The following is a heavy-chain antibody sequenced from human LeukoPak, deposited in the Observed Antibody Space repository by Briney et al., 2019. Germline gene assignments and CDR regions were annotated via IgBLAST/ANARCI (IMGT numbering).Heavy chain of an antibody. V-gene: IGHV3-74*01. CDR3: ARDVRYGLNY. D-gene: IGHD3/OR15-3a*01. CDR1: GFTFSSTW. Sequence: PGGSLRLSCATSGFTFSSTWVHWVRQAPGKGLVWVSHINGDGSSTTYADSVKGRFTMSRDNTKNTLYLQMNSLRAEDTAVYYCARDVRYGLNYWGQGTLVTVSS. J-gene: IGHJ4*02. CDR2: INGDGSST.